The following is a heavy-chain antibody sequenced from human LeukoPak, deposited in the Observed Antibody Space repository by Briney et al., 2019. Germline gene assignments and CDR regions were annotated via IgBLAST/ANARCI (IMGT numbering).Heavy chain of an antibody. J-gene: IGHJ4*02. D-gene: IGHD3-22*01. CDR3: AIPSYYDSSGALDY. CDR2: INHSGST. CDR1: GGSFSGYY. V-gene: IGHV4-34*01. Sequence: SETLSLTCAVYGGSFSGYYWSWIRQPPGKGLEWIGEINHSGSTNYNPSLKSRVTISVDTSKNQFSLKLSSVTAADTAVYYCAIPSYYDSSGALDYWGQGTLVTVSS.